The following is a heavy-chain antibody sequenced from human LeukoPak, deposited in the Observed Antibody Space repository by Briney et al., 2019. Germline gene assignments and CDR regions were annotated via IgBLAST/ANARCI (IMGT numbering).Heavy chain of an antibody. CDR1: GASISIYY. Sequence: PSQTLSPTCTVAGASISIYYCGWGRQPPGEGLGWVWYIYYSGSTNYNHSLQSRLTISVDKSKNKFSLKLSSVTAADTAVYYCARRPADRPYYYGMDVWGQGTTVTVSS. V-gene: IGHV4-59*08. D-gene: IGHD6-6*01. CDR2: IYYSGST. CDR3: ARRPADRPYYYGMDV. J-gene: IGHJ6*02.